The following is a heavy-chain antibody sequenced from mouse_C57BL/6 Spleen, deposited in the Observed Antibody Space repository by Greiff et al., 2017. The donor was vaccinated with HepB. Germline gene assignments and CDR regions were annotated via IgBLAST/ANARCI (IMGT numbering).Heavy chain of an antibody. CDR1: GYTFTGYT. V-gene: IGHV1-4*01. Sequence: QVQLQQSGAELARPGASVKMSCKASGYTFTGYTMHWVKQRPGQGLEWIGYINPSSGYTKYNQKFKDKATLTADKSSSTAYMQLSSLTSEDSAVYYCANYGSSYGYFDVWGTGTTVTVSS. CDR2: INPSSGYT. D-gene: IGHD1-1*01. J-gene: IGHJ1*03. CDR3: ANYGSSYGYFDV.